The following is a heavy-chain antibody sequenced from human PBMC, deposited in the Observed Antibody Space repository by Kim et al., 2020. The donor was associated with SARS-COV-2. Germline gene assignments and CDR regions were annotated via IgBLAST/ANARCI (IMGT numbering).Heavy chain of an antibody. CDR2: INSDGSST. V-gene: IGHV3-74*01. Sequence: GGSLRLSCAASGFTFSSYWMHWVRQAPGKGLVWVSRINSDGSSTSYADSVKGRFTISRDNAKNTLYLQMNSLRAKDTAVYYCASTFLPGGGNVYYYGMDVWGQGTTVTVSS. CDR1: GFTFSSYW. D-gene: IGHD2-15*01. J-gene: IGHJ6*02. CDR3: ASTFLPGGGNVYYYGMDV.